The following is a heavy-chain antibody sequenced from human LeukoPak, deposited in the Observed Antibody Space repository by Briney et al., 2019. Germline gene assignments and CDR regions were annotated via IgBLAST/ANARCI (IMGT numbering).Heavy chain of an antibody. CDR1: GFTFSSYE. D-gene: IGHD3-16*01. V-gene: IGHV3-48*03. Sequence: GGSLRLSCAASGFTFSSYEMNWVRQAPGKGLEWVSYISSSGTIYYADSVKGRFTISRDNAKNSLYLQMNSLRAEDTAVYYCARESWGAFDIWGQGTMVTVSS. J-gene: IGHJ3*02. CDR2: ISSSGTI. CDR3: ARESWGAFDI.